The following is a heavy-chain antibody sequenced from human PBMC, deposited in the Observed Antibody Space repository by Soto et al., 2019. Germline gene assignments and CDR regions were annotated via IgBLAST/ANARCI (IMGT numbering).Heavy chain of an antibody. CDR1: GGSISSYY. D-gene: IGHD3-3*01. CDR3: ARGSTIFGVVPHYYYMDV. V-gene: IGHV4-59*01. Sequence: SETLSLTCTVSGGSISSYYWSWIRQPPWKGLEWIGYIYYSGSTNYNPSLKSRVTISVDTSKNQFSLKLSSVTAADTAVHYCARGSTIFGVVPHYYYMDVWGQGTTVTVSS. CDR2: IYYSGST. J-gene: IGHJ6*03.